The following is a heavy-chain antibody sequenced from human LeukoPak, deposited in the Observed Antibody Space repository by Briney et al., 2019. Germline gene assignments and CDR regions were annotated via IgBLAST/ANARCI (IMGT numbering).Heavy chain of an antibody. CDR1: GFTFSTYW. Sequence: PGGSLRLSCAASGFTFSTYWMSWVRQAPGKGLEWVANIKPDGSEKYYVASVRGRFTISRDNAKNSLYLQMNSLRAEDMAVYYCARKDFWSGYSASFLVYWGQGTLVTVSS. CDR3: ARKDFWSGYSASFLVY. V-gene: IGHV3-7*01. D-gene: IGHD3-3*01. CDR2: IKPDGSEK. J-gene: IGHJ4*02.